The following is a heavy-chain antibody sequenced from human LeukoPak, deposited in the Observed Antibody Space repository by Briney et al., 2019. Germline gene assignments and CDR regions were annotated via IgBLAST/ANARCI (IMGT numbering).Heavy chain of an antibody. D-gene: IGHD1-26*01. Sequence: ASVKVSCKASGYGFNRYGVSWVRQAPGQGLEWVGWISGSNGNTYYAQSFQGRVTMTTDVSTGTAYMDLRNLGFDDTAVYFCARSGRGTYYYFDLWGQGTLVSVSS. CDR3: ARSGRGTYYYFDL. CDR2: ISGSNGNT. CDR1: GYGFNRYG. V-gene: IGHV1-18*01. J-gene: IGHJ4*02.